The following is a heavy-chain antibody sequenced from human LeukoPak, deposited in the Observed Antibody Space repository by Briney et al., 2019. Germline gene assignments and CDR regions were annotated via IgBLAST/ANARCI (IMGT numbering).Heavy chain of an antibody. D-gene: IGHD5-24*01. CDR1: GGSISSSSYY. CDR3: ARCGPRDGYNYGDWFDP. V-gene: IGHV4-39*07. J-gene: IGHJ5*02. Sequence: SETLSLTCTVSGGSISSSSYYWGWIRQPPGKGLEWIGSIYYSGSTYYNPSLKSRVTISVDTSKNQFSLKLSSVTAADTAVYYCARCGPRDGYNYGDWFDPWGQGTLVTVSS. CDR2: IYYSGST.